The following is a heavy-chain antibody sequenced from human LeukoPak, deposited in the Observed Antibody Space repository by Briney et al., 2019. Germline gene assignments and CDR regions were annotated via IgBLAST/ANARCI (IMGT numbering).Heavy chain of an antibody. CDR3: ARDRSAAPADY. V-gene: IGHV4-39*07. J-gene: IGHJ4*02. D-gene: IGHD6-13*01. CDR2: VYYSGST. CDR1: GGSITSSSYY. Sequence: SETLSLTCTVSGGSITSSSYYWGWIRQPPGKGLEWIGSVYYSGSTYYNPSLRSRVTISIDTSKNQFSLKLTSVTAADTAVYYCARDRSAAPADYWGQGTLVTVSS.